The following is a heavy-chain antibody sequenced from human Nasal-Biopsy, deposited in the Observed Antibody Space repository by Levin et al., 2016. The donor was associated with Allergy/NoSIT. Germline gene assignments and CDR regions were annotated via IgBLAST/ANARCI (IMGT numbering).Heavy chain of an antibody. J-gene: IGHJ6*04. CDR3: VRNVYCRGPTCSHEYSYYMDV. CDR1: GFTFDKYA. V-gene: IGHV3-23*01. D-gene: IGHD2-15*01. CDR2: ISGSGGST. Sequence: GGSLRLSCAASGFTFDKYAMSWVRQAPGKGLEWVSTISGSGGSTYYADSVKGRFTISRDNSKNTLYLQMNSLRAEDTAVYYCVRNVYCRGPTCSHEYSYYMDVWGRGTTVTVSS.